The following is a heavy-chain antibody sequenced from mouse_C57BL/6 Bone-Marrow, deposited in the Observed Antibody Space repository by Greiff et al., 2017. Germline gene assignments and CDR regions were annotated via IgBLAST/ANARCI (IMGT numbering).Heavy chain of an antibody. D-gene: IGHD6-1*01. V-gene: IGHV1-9*01. J-gene: IGHJ4*01. CDR2: ILPGSGST. Sequence: VQLQESGAELMKPGASVKLSCKATGYTFTGYWIEWVKQRPGHGLEWIGEILPGSGSTNYNEKFKVKATLTADTSSNTAYMQLSSLTTEDSATYYCERADAGYYAMDYWGQGTSVTVSS. CDR3: ERADAGYYAMDY. CDR1: GYTFTGYW.